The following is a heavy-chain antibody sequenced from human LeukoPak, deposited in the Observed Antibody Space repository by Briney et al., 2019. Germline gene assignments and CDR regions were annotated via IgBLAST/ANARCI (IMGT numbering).Heavy chain of an antibody. J-gene: IGHJ3*02. D-gene: IGHD2-2*01. V-gene: IGHV3-11*04. CDR3: ARELRQDCSSTSCYAFDI. Sequence: GGSLRLSCAASGFTFSDYYMSWIRQAPGKGLEWVSYISSSGSTIYYADSVKGRFTISRDNAKNSLYLQMNSLRAEDTAVYYCARELRQDCSSTSCYAFDIWGQGTMVTVSS. CDR1: GFTFSDYY. CDR2: ISSSGSTI.